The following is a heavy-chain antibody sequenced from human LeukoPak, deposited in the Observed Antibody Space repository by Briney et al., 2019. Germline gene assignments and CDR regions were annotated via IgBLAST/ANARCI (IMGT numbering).Heavy chain of an antibody. D-gene: IGHD3-3*01. Sequence: GGSLRLSCAGSGFMFNMYALSWVRQAPGKGLEWVSGITTRGGNTYYADSVRGRFTISRDIAKNTLYLQMNSLRAEDTGVYYCAKDHYWSIDYWGRGTLVTVSS. CDR1: GFMFNMYA. CDR3: AKDHYWSIDY. J-gene: IGHJ4*02. CDR2: ITTRGGNT. V-gene: IGHV3-23*01.